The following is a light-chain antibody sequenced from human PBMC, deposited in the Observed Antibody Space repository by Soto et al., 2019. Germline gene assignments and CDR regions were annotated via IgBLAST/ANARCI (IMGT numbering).Light chain of an antibody. J-gene: IGKJ3*01. Sequence: EIVLTQSPATLSLSPGERATLSCRASQTVRSSLAWYQQKPGQAPRLLIYDASNRATGIPARFSGSGSGTDFTLIISSLEPEDFAVYYCQQRGKWPEITFGPGTKVDIK. CDR3: QQRGKWPEIT. CDR2: DAS. V-gene: IGKV3-11*01. CDR1: QTVRSS.